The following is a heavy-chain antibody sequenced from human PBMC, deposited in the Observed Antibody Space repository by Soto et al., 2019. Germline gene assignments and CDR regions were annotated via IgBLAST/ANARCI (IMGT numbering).Heavy chain of an antibody. V-gene: IGHV4-39*01. J-gene: IGHJ4*02. CDR1: GGSISSSSHY. D-gene: IGHD6-13*01. CDR3: ARLEPAADVHEGGVFDY. Sequence: QLQLQESGPGLVKPSETLSLTCTVSGGSISSSSHYWGWIRQPPGEGLEWIGSIYYRGSTYNNPSLKSRVTISVDTSKNQFSLRLSSVTAADTAVYYCARLEPAADVHEGGVFDYWGQGTLVTVSS. CDR2: IYYRGST.